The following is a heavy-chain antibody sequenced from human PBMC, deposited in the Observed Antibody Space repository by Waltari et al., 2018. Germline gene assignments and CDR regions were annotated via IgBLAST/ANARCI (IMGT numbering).Heavy chain of an antibody. D-gene: IGHD3-3*01. J-gene: IGHJ2*01. CDR3: ARAYDFWSGHILRGYFDL. Sequence: QVQLVQSGAEVKKPGSSVKVSCKASGGTFSSYAISWVRQAPGQGLEWMGGIIPIFGTANYAQKFQGRVTITADKSTSTAYMELSSLRSEDTAVYYCARAYDFWSGHILRGYFDLWGRGTLVTVSS. CDR2: IIPIFGTA. CDR1: GGTFSSYA. V-gene: IGHV1-69*14.